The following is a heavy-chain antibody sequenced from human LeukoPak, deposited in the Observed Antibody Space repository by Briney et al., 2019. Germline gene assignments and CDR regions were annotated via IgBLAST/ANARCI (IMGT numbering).Heavy chain of an antibody. CDR1: GGSFSGYY. D-gene: IGHD2-8*02. Sequence: SETLSLTCAVYGGSFSGYYWTWIRQSPGKGLEWIGEVTHRGVTHYSPSLRSRVTISLDTSRKQFSLSVSSVTAADTAVYYCARLQVAYDFYYVYYMDVWGKGTTVTVSS. CDR2: VTHRGVT. V-gene: IGHV4-34*01. CDR3: ARLQVAYDFYYVYYMDV. J-gene: IGHJ6*03.